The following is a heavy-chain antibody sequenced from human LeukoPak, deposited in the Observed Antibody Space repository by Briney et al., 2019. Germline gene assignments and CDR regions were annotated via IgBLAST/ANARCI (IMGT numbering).Heavy chain of an antibody. CDR1: GFTFSSYW. CDR2: INWNGGGT. Sequence: PGGSLRLSCAASGFTFSSYWMSWVRHAPGKGLEWVSGINWNGGGTGYVDSVKGRFTISRDNAKNFLYLQMNSLRAEDTALYYCAKHAGAGYYFYMDVWGKGTTVTVSS. V-gene: IGHV3-20*04. CDR3: AKHAGAGYYFYMDV. J-gene: IGHJ6*03. D-gene: IGHD1-26*01.